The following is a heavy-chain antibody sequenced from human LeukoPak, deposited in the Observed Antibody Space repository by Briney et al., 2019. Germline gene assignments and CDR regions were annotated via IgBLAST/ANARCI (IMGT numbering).Heavy chain of an antibody. V-gene: IGHV3-7*01. CDR3: ARDEMAAAGYYYYMDV. CDR2: IKQDGSEK. J-gene: IGHJ6*03. Sequence: GGSLRLSCAASGFTFSSYWMSWVRQAPGKGLEWVANIKQDGSEKYYVDSVKGRFTISRDNAKNSLYLQMNSLRAEDTAVYYCARDEMAAAGYYYYMDVWGKGTTVTVSS. CDR1: GFTFSSYW. D-gene: IGHD6-13*01.